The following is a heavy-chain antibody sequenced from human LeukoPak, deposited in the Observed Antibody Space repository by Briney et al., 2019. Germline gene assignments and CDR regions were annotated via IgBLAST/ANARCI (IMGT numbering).Heavy chain of an antibody. J-gene: IGHJ5*02. CDR3: ARYKRTTVTMTGGFDP. CDR2: IFYSGST. CDR1: GGYMSNYY. V-gene: IGHV4-59*01. D-gene: IGHD4-17*01. Sequence: PSETLSLTCTVSGGYMSNYYWSWIRQPPGKGLEWIGYIFYSGSTYSNPSFKNRVTISVDTSKNQFSLRLTSVSTADTAVYYCARYKRTTVTMTGGFDPWGQGTVVIVSS.